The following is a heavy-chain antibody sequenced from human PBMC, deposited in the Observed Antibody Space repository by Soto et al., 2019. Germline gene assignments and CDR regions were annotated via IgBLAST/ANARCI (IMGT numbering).Heavy chain of an antibody. Sequence: ASVEVCCTASGYTFTSYDSNWVRQATGQGLEWMGWMNPNSGNTGYAQKFQGRVTMTRNTSISTAYMELSSLRSEDTAVYYCARGSRGYQADPTYYFDYWGQGTLVTVSS. CDR1: GYTFTSYD. CDR3: ARGSRGYQADPTYYFDY. CDR2: MNPNSGNT. V-gene: IGHV1-8*01. J-gene: IGHJ4*02. D-gene: IGHD2-2*01.